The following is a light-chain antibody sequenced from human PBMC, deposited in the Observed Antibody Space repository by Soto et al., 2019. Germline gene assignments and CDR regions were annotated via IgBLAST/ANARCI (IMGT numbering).Light chain of an antibody. CDR2: DAS. J-gene: IGKJ5*01. V-gene: IGKV3-11*01. Sequence: EVVLTQSPATLSLSSGGRSPLSCRASQSVGTFFAWYQQKPGQAPRLLIYDASNRATGIPARFSGSGSGTDFTLTISSLEPEDFAVYYCQQRSNWPPITFGQGTRLEI. CDR3: QQRSNWPPIT. CDR1: QSVGTF.